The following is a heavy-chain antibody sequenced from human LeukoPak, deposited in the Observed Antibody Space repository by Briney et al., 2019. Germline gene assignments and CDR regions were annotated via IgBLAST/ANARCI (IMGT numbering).Heavy chain of an antibody. Sequence: GGSLRLSCAASGFTFSDYHMSWFRQAPGKGLEWLSYITSSGSTIYYADSVKGRFTISRDNAKNSMYLQMNSLRADDTAVYYCARCSDWGGDYWGQGTLVTVSS. V-gene: IGHV3-11*04. J-gene: IGHJ4*02. D-gene: IGHD3-16*01. CDR2: ITSSGSTI. CDR1: GFTFSDYH. CDR3: ARCSDWGGDY.